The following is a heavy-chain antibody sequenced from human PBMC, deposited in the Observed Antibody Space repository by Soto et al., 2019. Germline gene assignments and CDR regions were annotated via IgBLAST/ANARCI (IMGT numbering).Heavy chain of an antibody. CDR2: ISSSSSTI. D-gene: IGHD1-7*01. CDR1: GFTFSSYS. J-gene: IGHJ3*02. V-gene: IGHV3-48*02. Sequence: EVQLAESGGGLVQPGGSLRLSCVASGFTFSSYSMNWVRQAPGKGLEWVSYISSSSSTIYHADSVRGRFTISRDNAKNSLYLQMNSLRDEDTAVYYCASDRDWNYRANAFDIWGQGTMVTVSS. CDR3: ASDRDWNYRANAFDI.